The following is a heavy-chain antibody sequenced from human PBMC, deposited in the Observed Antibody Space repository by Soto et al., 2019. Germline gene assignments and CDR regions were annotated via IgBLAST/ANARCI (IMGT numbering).Heavy chain of an antibody. CDR2: INPSVGST. Sequence: QVQLVQSGAEVKKPGASVKVSCKASGYTFTSYYMHWVRQAPGQGLEWMGIINPSVGSTSYAQKFQGRVTITRDTSAGTVYKELSSLRSEDTAVYYCARTGYSNVNRGMDVLGQGTTVTVSS. CDR1: GYTFTSYY. V-gene: IGHV1-46*01. D-gene: IGHD4-4*01. CDR3: ARTGYSNVNRGMDV. J-gene: IGHJ6*02.